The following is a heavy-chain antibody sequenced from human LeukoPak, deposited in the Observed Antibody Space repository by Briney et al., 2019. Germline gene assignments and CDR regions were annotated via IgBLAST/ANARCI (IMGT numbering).Heavy chain of an antibody. CDR1: GYTFTGYY. D-gene: IGHD3-10*01. J-gene: IGHJ6*03. V-gene: IGHV1-2*02. Sequence: GASVKVSCKASGYTFTGYYMHWVRQAPGRGLEWMGWINPNSGGTNYAQKFQGRVTMTRDTSISTAYMELSRLRSDDTAVYYCARGAMVRGVIIGPYYYYYMDVWGKGTTVTVSS. CDR2: INPNSGGT. CDR3: ARGAMVRGVIIGPYYYYYMDV.